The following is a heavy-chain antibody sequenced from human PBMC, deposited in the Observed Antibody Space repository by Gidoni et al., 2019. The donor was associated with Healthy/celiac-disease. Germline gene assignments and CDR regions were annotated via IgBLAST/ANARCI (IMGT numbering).Heavy chain of an antibody. CDR1: GGSISSSSYY. D-gene: IGHD5-12*01. CDR2: IYYSRST. CDR3: ASKEDGYNGYFGY. V-gene: IGHV4-39*01. Sequence: QLQLPESGPGLVKPSETLSLTCTVSGGSISSSSYYWGWIRQPPGKGLGWIGSIYYSRSTYYNPSLKSRVTISVDTSKNQFSLKLSSVTAADTAVYYCASKEDGYNGYFGYWGQGTLVTVSS. J-gene: IGHJ4*02.